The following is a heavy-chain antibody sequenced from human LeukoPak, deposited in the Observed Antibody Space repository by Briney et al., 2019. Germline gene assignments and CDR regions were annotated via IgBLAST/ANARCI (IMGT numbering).Heavy chain of an antibody. Sequence: PSETLSLTCTVSGDSMKSYYWTWIRQPPGKGLEWIGYIYYTGSTNYNPSLKSRVTISVDTSKNQFSLRLSSVTAADTAVYYCATWRTAKTGFDYWGQGTLVTVSS. CDR3: ATWRTAKTGFDY. D-gene: IGHD1-1*01. CDR2: IYYTGST. CDR1: GDSMKSYY. J-gene: IGHJ4*02. V-gene: IGHV4-59*08.